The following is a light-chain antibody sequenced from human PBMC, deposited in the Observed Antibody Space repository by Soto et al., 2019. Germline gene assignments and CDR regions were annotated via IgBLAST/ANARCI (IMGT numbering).Light chain of an antibody. J-gene: IGKJ5*01. V-gene: IGKV1-39*01. CDR2: AAS. CDR3: QQSYRTPPIT. Sequence: DLQMTQAPSSLFSSVGDRGTINFPASQSISSYLNWYQQKPGKAPKLLIYAASSLQSGVPSRFSGSGSGTDFTLTISSLQPEDFATYYCQQSYRTPPITFGQGTRLEIK. CDR1: QSISSY.